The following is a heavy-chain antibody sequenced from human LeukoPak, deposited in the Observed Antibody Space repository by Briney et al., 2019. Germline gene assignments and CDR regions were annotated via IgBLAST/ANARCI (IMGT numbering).Heavy chain of an antibody. CDR2: MNPNSGNT. V-gene: IGHV1-8*01. CDR1: GYTFTSYD. D-gene: IGHD3-16*01. J-gene: IGHJ5*02. CDR3: ARRAFRPYTWFDP. Sequence: ASVKVSCKASGYTFTSYDINWVRQATGQGLEWMGWMNPNSGNTGYAQKFQGRVTMTRNTSISTAYMELSRLRSEDTAVYYCARRAFRPYTWFDPWGQGTLVTVSS.